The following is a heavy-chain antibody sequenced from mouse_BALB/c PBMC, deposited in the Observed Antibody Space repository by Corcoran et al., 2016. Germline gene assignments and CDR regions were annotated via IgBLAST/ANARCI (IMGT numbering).Heavy chain of an antibody. V-gene: IGHV1S34*01. CDR1: GYSFTGYY. CDR3: ARSGDYGYDRFDY. J-gene: IGHJ3*01. D-gene: IGHD2-2*01. CDR2: ISCYNGAT. Sequence: IVKTGASSKISCKASGYSFTGYYMHWVKQSHGKSLEWIGYISCYNGATSYNQKLKGKATVTVDTSSSTAYMQFNSLTSEDSAVYYCARSGDYGYDRFDYSATSTMVTLSA.